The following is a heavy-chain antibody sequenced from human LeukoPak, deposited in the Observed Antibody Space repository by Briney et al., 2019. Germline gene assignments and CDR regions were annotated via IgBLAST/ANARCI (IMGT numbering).Heavy chain of an antibody. V-gene: IGHV3-30*18. CDR1: GFTFSSYG. CDR3: AKVAYYYDSSGYYDY. J-gene: IGHJ4*02. D-gene: IGHD3-22*01. Sequence: GGSLRLSCAASGFTFSSYGMHWVRQAPGKGLEWVAVISYDGSNKYYADSVKGRFTISRDNSKNTLYLQMNSLRAEDTAVYYCAKVAYYYDSSGYYDYWGQGTLVTVSS. CDR2: ISYDGSNK.